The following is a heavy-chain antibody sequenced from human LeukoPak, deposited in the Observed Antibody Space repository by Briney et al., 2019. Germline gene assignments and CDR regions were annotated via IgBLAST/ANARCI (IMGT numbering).Heavy chain of an antibody. CDR3: ARARQWLRPVDY. CDR2: IYYSGTT. CDR1: GGSISSYY. D-gene: IGHD5-12*01. Sequence: SETLSLTCTVSGGSISSYYWSWIRQPPGKGLEWIGYIYYSGTTNYNPSLKSRVTISADTSKKQFSLRLSSVTAADTAVYYCARARQWLRPVDYWGQGTLVTVSS. J-gene: IGHJ4*02. V-gene: IGHV4-59*01.